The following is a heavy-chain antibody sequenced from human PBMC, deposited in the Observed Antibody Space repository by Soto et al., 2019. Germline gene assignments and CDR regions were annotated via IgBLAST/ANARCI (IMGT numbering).Heavy chain of an antibody. V-gene: IGHV1-69*02. J-gene: IGHJ4*02. D-gene: IGHD3-10*01. CDR3: ARAGNDYYGSGSYYNRRPYYFDY. Sequence: QVQLVHSGAEVKKPGSSVKVSCKASGGTFSSYTISWVRQAPGQGLEWMGRIIPILGIANYAQKFQGRVTITADKSTSTAYMELSSLRSEDTAVYYCARAGNDYYGSGSYYNRRPYYFDYWGQGTLVTVSS. CDR2: IIPILGIA. CDR1: GGTFSSYT.